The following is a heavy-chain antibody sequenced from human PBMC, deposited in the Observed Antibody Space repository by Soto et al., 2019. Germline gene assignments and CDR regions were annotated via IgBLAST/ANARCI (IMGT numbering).Heavy chain of an antibody. D-gene: IGHD4-17*01. Sequence: QVPLVESGGGVVQPGRSLRLSCAASGFTFSSYAMHWVRQAPGKGLAWVAVISYDGSNKYYADSVKGRFTISRDNSKNTLYLQMNSLRAEDTAVYDCARDYGDISLYYYYGMDVWGQGTTVTVSS. V-gene: IGHV3-30-3*01. CDR1: GFTFSSYA. CDR3: ARDYGDISLYYYYGMDV. CDR2: ISYDGSNK. J-gene: IGHJ6*02.